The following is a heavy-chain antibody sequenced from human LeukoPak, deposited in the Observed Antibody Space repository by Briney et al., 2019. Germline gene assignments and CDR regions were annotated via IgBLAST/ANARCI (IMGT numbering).Heavy chain of an antibody. CDR1: GFTISNYW. CDR3: LRDNYGVDY. CDR2: IDSDGRTT. D-gene: IGHD3-10*01. V-gene: IGHV3-74*01. J-gene: IGHJ4*02. Sequence: PGGPLTLSCAPSGFTISNYWMHWVRHAPGKGLVWDSEIDSDGRTTRYADSVKGRFTISRDNAKNTLYLQMNSLTAEDTAVYYCLRDNYGVDYWRQGTLVTVS.